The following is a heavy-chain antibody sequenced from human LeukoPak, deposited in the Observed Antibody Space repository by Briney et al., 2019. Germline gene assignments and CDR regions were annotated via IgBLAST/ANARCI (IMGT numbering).Heavy chain of an antibody. CDR3: ALERGGFGESKLDY. V-gene: IGHV1-8*03. CDR1: GYTFTSYD. Sequence: ASVKVSCKASGYTFTSYDINWVRQATGQGIEWMGWMNPNSGNTGYAQKFQGRVTITRNTSISTAYMELSSLRSEDTAVYYCALERGGFGESKLDYWGQGTLVTVSS. D-gene: IGHD3-10*01. J-gene: IGHJ4*02. CDR2: MNPNSGNT.